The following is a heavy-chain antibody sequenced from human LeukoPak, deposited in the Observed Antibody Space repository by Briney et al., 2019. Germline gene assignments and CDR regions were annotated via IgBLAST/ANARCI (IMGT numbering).Heavy chain of an antibody. V-gene: IGHV3-48*03. CDR1: GFTLSSYG. D-gene: IGHD2-21*02. CDR3: SRDRGGGDIYFDY. J-gene: IGHJ4*02. Sequence: GGSLRLSCAASGFTLSSYGMNWVRQAPGKGPEWISYISRSGATIYYADSVKGRFTISRDNAKNSLYLQMSSLGAEDTAIYYCSRDRGGGDIYFDYWGQGTLVTVSS. CDR2: ISRSGATI.